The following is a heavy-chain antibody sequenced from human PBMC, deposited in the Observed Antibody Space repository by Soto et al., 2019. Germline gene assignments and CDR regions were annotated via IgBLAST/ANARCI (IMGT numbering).Heavy chain of an antibody. CDR3: ARVPNSGPAAIADYYYGMDV. V-gene: IGHV1-8*01. D-gene: IGHD2-2*01. CDR2: MNPNSGNT. J-gene: IGHJ6*02. Sequence: ASVKVSCKASGYTFTSYDINWVRQATGQGLEWMGWMNPNSGNTGYAQKFQGRVTMTRNTSISTAYMELSSLRSEDTAVYYCARVPNSGPAAIADYYYGMDVWGQGTTVTVSS. CDR1: GYTFTSYD.